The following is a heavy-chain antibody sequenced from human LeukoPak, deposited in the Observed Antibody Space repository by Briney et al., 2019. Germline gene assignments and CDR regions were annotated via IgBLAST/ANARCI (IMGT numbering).Heavy chain of an antibody. D-gene: IGHD6-13*01. CDR1: GFSFSDDF. CDR3: AREEIGYSSSWYSLDYYGMDV. Sequence: GGSLRLSCVASGFSFSDDFMSWIRQAPGQRPEWVSYISHSGYTIQYADSVKGRFTISRDNAKNTLYLQMNSLRAEDTAVYYCAREEIGYSSSWYSLDYYGMDVWGQGTTVTVSS. J-gene: IGHJ6*02. CDR2: ISHSGYTI. V-gene: IGHV3-11*04.